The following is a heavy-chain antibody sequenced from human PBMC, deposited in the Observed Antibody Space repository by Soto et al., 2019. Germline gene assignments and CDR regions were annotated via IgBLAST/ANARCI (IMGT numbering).Heavy chain of an antibody. D-gene: IGHD4-17*01. J-gene: IGHJ4*02. CDR1: GFSFSSYT. CDR2: ISRTSEDI. CDR3: AGVGRDSGGGGIPDW. V-gene: IGHV3-21*06. Sequence: EVQLVESGGGLVKPGGSLRLSCRASGFSFSSYTMSWVRQAPGKGLEWVSSISRTSEDIYYADSLKGRCDISRDNARNLGFGGVERLGVEDGAVYYGAGVGRDSGGGGIPDWWGQGTLVTVSS.